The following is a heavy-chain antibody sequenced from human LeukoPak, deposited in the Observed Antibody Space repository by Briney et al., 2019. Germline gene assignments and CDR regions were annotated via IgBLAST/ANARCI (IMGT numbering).Heavy chain of an antibody. V-gene: IGHV1-69*05. Sequence: SVKVSCKASGGTFSSYAISWVRQAPGQGLEWMGGIIPIFGTANYAQKFQGRVTITTDESTSTAYMELSSLRSEDTAVDYWVKSVIAVAFFAYGGQGPRVPVS. CDR1: GGTFSSYA. CDR3: VKSVIAVAFFAY. CDR2: IIPIFGTA. J-gene: IGHJ4*02. D-gene: IGHD6-19*01.